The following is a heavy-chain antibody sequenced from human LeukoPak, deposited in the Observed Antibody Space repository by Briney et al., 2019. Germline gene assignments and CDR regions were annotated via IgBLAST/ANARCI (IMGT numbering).Heavy chain of an antibody. CDR1: SGSISSYY. V-gene: IGHV4-34*01. J-gene: IGHJ4*02. Sequence: SETLSLTCTVSSGSISSYYWSWIRQPPGKGLEWIGEINHSGSTNYNPSLKSRVTISVDTSKNQFSLKLSSVTAADTAVYYCARSLPVAGTGTLDYWGQGTLVTVSS. D-gene: IGHD6-19*01. CDR3: ARSLPVAGTGTLDY. CDR2: INHSGST.